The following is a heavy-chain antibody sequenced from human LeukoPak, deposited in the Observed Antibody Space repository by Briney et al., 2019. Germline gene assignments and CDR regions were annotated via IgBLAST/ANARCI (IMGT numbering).Heavy chain of an antibody. V-gene: IGHV4-59*01. CDR1: GGSISSYY. J-gene: IGHJ4*02. CDR2: IYYSGST. CDR3: ATFGRERKGLWFGESNYFDY. D-gene: IGHD3-10*01. Sequence: SETLSLTCTVSGGSISSYYWSWIREPPGKGLEWIGYIYYSGSTHYNPSLKSRVTISVDTSKNQFSLKLSSVTAADTAVYYCATFGRERKGLWFGESNYFDYWGQGALVTVSS.